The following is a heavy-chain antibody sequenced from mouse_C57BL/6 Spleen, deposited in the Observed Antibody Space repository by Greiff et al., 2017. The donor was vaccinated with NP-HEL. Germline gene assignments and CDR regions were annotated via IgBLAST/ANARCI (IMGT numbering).Heavy chain of an antibody. CDR3: AAIYDGYPAWFAY. D-gene: IGHD2-3*01. CDR1: GYSITSGYY. CDR2: ISYDGSN. V-gene: IGHV3-6*01. J-gene: IGHJ3*01. Sequence: EVKLQESGPGLVKPSQSLSLTCSVTGYSITSGYYWNWIRQFPGNKLEWMGYISYDGSNNYNPSLKNRISITRDTSKNQFFLKLNSVTTEDTATYYCAAIYDGYPAWFAYWGQGTLVTVSA.